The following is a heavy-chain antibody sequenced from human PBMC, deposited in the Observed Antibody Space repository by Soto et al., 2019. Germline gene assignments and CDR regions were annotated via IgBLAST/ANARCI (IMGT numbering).Heavy chain of an antibody. V-gene: IGHV3-66*01. CDR2: IYSGGST. D-gene: IGHD4-17*01. CDR1: GFTVSSNY. J-gene: IGHJ4*02. Sequence: HPGGSLRLSCAASGFTVSSNYMSWVRQAPGKGLEWVSVIYSGGSTYYADSVKGRFTISRDNSKNTLYLQMNSLRAEDTAVYYCASYDRYGDYVVDYWGQGTLVTVSS. CDR3: ASYDRYGDYVVDY.